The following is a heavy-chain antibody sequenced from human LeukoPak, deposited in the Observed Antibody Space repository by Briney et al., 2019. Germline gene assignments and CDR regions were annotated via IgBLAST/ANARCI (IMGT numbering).Heavy chain of an antibody. V-gene: IGHV3-66*01. Sequence: PGGSLRLSCAASGFPVSDNYMSWVRQAPGKGLEWVSIIYSDGTTYYADSVKGRFTISRDNSKNSLYLQMNSLRAEDTAVYYCARDTLPTNDFDYWGQGTLVTVSS. J-gene: IGHJ4*02. CDR3: ARDTLPTNDFDY. CDR2: IYSDGTT. CDR1: GFPVSDNY.